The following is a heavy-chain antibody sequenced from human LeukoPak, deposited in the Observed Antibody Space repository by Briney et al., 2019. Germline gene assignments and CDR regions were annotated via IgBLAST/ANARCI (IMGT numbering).Heavy chain of an antibody. CDR3: ARLMLANGQTEFDY. CDR2: INYSGST. V-gene: IGHV4-59*01. Sequence: PSETLSLTCTVSGGSISSYYWSWIRQPPGKGLEWIGYINYSGSTNYNPSLKSRVTISVDTSKNQFSLKLSSVTAADTAVYYCARLMLANGQTEFDYWGQGTRVTVTA. J-gene: IGHJ4*02. D-gene: IGHD2-21*02. CDR1: GGSISSYY.